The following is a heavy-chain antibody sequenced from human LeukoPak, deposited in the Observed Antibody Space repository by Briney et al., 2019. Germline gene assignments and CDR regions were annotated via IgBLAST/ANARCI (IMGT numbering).Heavy chain of an antibody. CDR1: GLSVSSKY. CDR3: AARDCSTTSCHGGLFDY. J-gene: IGHJ4*02. Sequence: GGSLRLSCAASGLSVSSKYMNWVRQPPGKGLEWVSLLYSGGSTYYADSVKGRFTISRDSSKNTVYLQMNSLRAEDTAVYYCAARDCSTTSCHGGLFDYWGQGTKVTVSS. V-gene: IGHV3-53*01. D-gene: IGHD2-2*01. CDR2: LYSGGST.